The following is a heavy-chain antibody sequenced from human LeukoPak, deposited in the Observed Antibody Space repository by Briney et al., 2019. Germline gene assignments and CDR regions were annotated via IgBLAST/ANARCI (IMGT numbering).Heavy chain of an antibody. Sequence: ASVKVSCKASGYTFTDYYIHWVRQAPGQGLEWMGWIYSKTGGTNYAQTFQGRVTMTRDTSISTAYMELSSLTSDDTAVYYCARDLGGNSFDPCGQGTLVTVSS. CDR1: GYTFTDYY. V-gene: IGHV1-2*02. J-gene: IGHJ5*02. CDR3: ARDLGGNSFDP. D-gene: IGHD2-15*01. CDR2: IYSKTGGT.